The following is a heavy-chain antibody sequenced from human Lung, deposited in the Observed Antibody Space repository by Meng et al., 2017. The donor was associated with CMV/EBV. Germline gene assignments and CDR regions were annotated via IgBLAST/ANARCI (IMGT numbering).Heavy chain of an antibody. CDR2: IYYSGST. Sequence: QGQLQGPGPGLVKPSQTLSLTCTVSGGSISSGDYYWSWIRQPPGKGLEWIGYIYYSGSTYYNPSLKSRVTISVDTSKNQFSLKLSSVTAADTAVYYCARALDTAMVTFDYWGQGTLVTVSS. D-gene: IGHD5-18*01. J-gene: IGHJ4*02. CDR1: GGSISSGDYY. CDR3: ARALDTAMVTFDY. V-gene: IGHV4-30-4*08.